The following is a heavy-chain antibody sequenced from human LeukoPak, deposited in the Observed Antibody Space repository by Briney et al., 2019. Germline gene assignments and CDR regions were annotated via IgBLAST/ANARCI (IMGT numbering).Heavy chain of an antibody. CDR2: IIPIFGIA. CDR1: GGTFSSYA. V-gene: IGHV1-69*05. D-gene: IGHD2-21*02. J-gene: IGHJ4*02. CDR3: ARAIVAYCGGDCYSVHFDY. Sequence: SVKVSCKASGGTFSSYAISWVRQAPGQGLEWMGRIIPIFGIANYAQKFQGRVTITTDESTSTAYMELSSLRSEDTAVYYCARAIVAYCGGDCYSVHFDYWGQGTLVTVSS.